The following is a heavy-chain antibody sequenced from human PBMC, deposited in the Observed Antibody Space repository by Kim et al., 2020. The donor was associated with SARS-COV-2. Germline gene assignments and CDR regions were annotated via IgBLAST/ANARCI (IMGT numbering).Heavy chain of an antibody. J-gene: IGHJ6*02. D-gene: IGHD2-15*01. Sequence: GGSLRLSCAASGFTFSSDWMSWVRQAPGKGLEWVANIKQDGSEKYYVDSVKGRFPISRDNAKNSLYLQMNSLRAEDTAVYYCARVGLGVVVAATTRHYYYYGMDVWGQGTTVTVSS. V-gene: IGHV3-7*01. CDR2: IKQDGSEK. CDR3: ARVGLGVVVAATTRHYYYYGMDV. CDR1: GFTFSSDW.